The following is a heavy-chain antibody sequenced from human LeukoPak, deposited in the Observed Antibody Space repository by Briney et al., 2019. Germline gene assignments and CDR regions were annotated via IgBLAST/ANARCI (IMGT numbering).Heavy chain of an antibody. Sequence: SETLSLTCTVSGGSISSYYWSWIRQPPGKGLEWIGYTYTSGSTNYNPSLKSRVTISVDTSKNQFSLKLSSVTAADTAVYYCARLSVDTAMALDYWGQGTLVTVSS. V-gene: IGHV4-4*09. CDR3: ARLSVDTAMALDY. J-gene: IGHJ4*02. CDR1: GGSISSYY. D-gene: IGHD5-18*01. CDR2: TYTSGST.